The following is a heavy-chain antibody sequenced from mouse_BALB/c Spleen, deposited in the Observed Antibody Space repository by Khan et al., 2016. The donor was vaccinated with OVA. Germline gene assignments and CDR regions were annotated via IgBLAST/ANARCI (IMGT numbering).Heavy chain of an antibody. CDR1: GFSLTSYG. V-gene: IGHV2-9*02. J-gene: IGHJ2*01. D-gene: IGHD1-3*01. CDR2: IWAGGST. Sequence: QMQLEESGPGLVAPSQSLSITCTVSGFSLTSYGVYWVRQPPGKGLEWLGVIWAGGSTNYNSALMSRLSTSTDNSKSKVFLKMNRQEADDTAMYYCARLEDIWGQGTTLTVSS. CDR3: ARLEDI.